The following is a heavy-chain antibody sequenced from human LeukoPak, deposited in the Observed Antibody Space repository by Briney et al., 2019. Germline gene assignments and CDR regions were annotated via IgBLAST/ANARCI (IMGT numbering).Heavy chain of an antibody. J-gene: IGHJ3*02. CDR3: ALHGGSI. CDR2: IVGGDGGT. V-gene: IGHV3-23*01. D-gene: IGHD6-25*01. Sequence: GGSLRLSCAASGFPISTNGMSWVRQAPGKGLEWVSGIVGGDGGTYYADSVKGRFIISRDNSKNTLYVQMNSLRAEDTAVYYCALHGGSIWGQGTMVTVSS. CDR1: GFPISTNG.